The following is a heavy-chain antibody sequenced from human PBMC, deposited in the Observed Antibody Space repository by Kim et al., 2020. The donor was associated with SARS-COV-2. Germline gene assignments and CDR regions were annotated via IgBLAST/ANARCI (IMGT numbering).Heavy chain of an antibody. CDR1: GGSISSSSYY. V-gene: IGHV4-39*01. J-gene: IGHJ4*02. D-gene: IGHD3-16*02. Sequence: SETLSLTCTVSGGSISSSSYYWGWIRQPPGKGLEWIGSIYYSGSTYYNPSLKSRVTISVDTSKNQFSLKLSSVTAADTAVYYCARHSYDYVWGSYRSFDYWGQGTLVTVSS. CDR2: IYYSGST. CDR3: ARHSYDYVWGSYRSFDY.